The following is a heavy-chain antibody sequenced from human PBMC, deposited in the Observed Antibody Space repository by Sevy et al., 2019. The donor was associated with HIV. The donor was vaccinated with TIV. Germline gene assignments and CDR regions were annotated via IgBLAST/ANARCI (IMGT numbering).Heavy chain of an antibody. V-gene: IGHV4-34*01. CDR2: INH. Sequence: SETLSLTCAVSGGSFSGFSWNWIRQPPGKGLEWIGEINHYSPSLESRVTISLDTSKNQFSLKLNSVTVADTDVYYCARGGEAVVDSPILGLGPWATYWSFDFWGRGTLVTVSS. D-gene: IGHD3-10*02. CDR3: ARGGEAVVDSPILGLGPWATYWSFDF. J-gene: IGHJ2*01. CDR1: GGSFSGFS.